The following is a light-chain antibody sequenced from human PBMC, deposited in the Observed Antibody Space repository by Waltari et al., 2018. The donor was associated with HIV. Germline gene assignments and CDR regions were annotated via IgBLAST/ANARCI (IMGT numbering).Light chain of an antibody. Sequence: DIQMTQSPSTLSASVGDRVTITCQASQNINYWLAWYQQRPGKAPKLLIYKASRLGSGVPSRFSGSGSGTEFSLTISSLQPDDFATYYCQQYKSSSSTFGQGTTVDIK. CDR1: QNINYW. V-gene: IGKV1-5*03. CDR2: KAS. CDR3: QQYKSSSST. J-gene: IGKJ1*01.